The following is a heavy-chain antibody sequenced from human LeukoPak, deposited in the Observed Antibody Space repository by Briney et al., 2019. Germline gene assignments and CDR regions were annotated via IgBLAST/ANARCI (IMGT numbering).Heavy chain of an antibody. J-gene: IGHJ4*02. V-gene: IGHV3-23*01. CDR3: STGSYYNEDGYFDY. CDR2: ISGSGGST. CDR1: GFTFSSYA. Sequence: GGSLRLSCAASGFTFSSYAMSWVRQAPGKGLEWVSAISGSGGSTYYADFVKGRFTISRDNSKNTLYLQMNSLRAEDTAVYYCSTGSYYNEDGYFDYWGQGTLVTVSS. D-gene: IGHD3-10*01.